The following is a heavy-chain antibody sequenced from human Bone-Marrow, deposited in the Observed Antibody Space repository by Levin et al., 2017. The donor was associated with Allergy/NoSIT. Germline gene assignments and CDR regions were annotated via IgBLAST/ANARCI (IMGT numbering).Heavy chain of an antibody. V-gene: IGHV3-7*04. Sequence: PGGSLRLSCAASGFTFSSAWMSWVRQAPGKGLEGVASIKQDGSEKYYVDSVKGRFTISRDNVENSLYLQLNSLTIEDTAVYYCARDGYLGVAGADYWGQGTQVTVSS. CDR3: ARDGYLGVAGADY. CDR1: GFTFSSAW. D-gene: IGHD6-19*01. J-gene: IGHJ4*02. CDR2: IKQDGSEK.